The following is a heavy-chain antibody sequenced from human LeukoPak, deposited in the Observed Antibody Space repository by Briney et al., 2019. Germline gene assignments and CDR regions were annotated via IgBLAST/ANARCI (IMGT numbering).Heavy chain of an antibody. CDR1: GYTFTSYG. J-gene: IGHJ5*02. CDR2: ISAYNGNT. Sequence: ASVKVSCKASGYTFTSYGISWVRQAPGQGLEWMGWISAYNGNTNYAQKLQGRVTMTTDTSTSTAYMELRSLRSDDTAVYYCARDARYSSGWYRDWFGPWGQGTLVTVSS. D-gene: IGHD6-19*01. CDR3: ARDARYSSGWYRDWFGP. V-gene: IGHV1-18*01.